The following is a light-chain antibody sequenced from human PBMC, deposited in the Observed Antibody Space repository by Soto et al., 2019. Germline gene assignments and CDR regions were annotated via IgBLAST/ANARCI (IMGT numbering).Light chain of an antibody. V-gene: IGKV3-15*01. Sequence: IPPSPATLSVSPGGRATLSCRASQSISDTLAWYQQKPGQAPRLLIYSASRGATGFPARFSGSGSGTAFTLTIFSLQAEDVIVDYCQLYNFWPCTFGQGAKVDTK. CDR1: QSISDT. CDR3: QLYNFWPCT. CDR2: SAS. J-gene: IGKJ1*01.